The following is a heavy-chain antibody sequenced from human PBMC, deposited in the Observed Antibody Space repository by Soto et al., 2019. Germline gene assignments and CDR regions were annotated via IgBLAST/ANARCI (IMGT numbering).Heavy chain of an antibody. J-gene: IGHJ6*02. CDR1: GFTFSSYA. CDR2: ISGSGGST. Sequence: EVQLLESGGGLVQPGGSLRLSCAASGFTFSSYAMSWVRQAPGKGLEWVSAISGSGGSTYYADSVKGRFTISRDNSKNTLYLQVNSLRAEDTAVYYCAKCVVPAASYYYGMDVWGQGTTVTDSS. CDR3: AKCVVPAASYYYGMDV. D-gene: IGHD2-2*01. V-gene: IGHV3-23*01.